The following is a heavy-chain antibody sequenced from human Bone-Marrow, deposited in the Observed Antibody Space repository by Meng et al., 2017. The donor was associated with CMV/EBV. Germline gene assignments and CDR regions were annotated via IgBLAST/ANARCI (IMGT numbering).Heavy chain of an antibody. V-gene: IGHV3-48*04. CDR1: GFTFSSYS. J-gene: IGHJ4*02. D-gene: IGHD1-26*01. CDR2: ISSSSTI. Sequence: GESLKISCAASGFTFSSYSMNWVRQAPGKGLEWVSYISSSSTIYYADSVKGRFTISRDNAKNSLYLQMNSLRAEDTAVYYCARVWGGKAVRPGYDYWGQGTLVTVSS. CDR3: ARVWGGKAVRPGYDY.